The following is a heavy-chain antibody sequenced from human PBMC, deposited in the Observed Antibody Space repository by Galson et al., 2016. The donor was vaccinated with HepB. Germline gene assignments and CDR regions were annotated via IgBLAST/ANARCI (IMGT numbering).Heavy chain of an antibody. CDR1: GFNFRSYS. Sequence: SLRLSCAASGFNFRSYSMNWVRQAPGKGLEWLSYISISTSTIYYADPVKGRFTNSRDNPKNSLYLQMNNPRDEDTAVYYCATVWLRELYSLSMDVWGQGTTVTVSS. CDR3: ATVWLRELYSLSMDV. J-gene: IGHJ6*02. D-gene: IGHD3-10*01. CDR2: ISISTSTI. V-gene: IGHV3-48*02.